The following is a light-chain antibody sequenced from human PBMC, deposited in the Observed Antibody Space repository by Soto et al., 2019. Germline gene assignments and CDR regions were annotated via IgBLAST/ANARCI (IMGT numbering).Light chain of an antibody. CDR1: INDVGTYNL. CDR3: CSYAGGGTYV. V-gene: IGLV2-23*02. J-gene: IGLJ1*01. Sequence: QSALTQPASVSGSPGQSITISCTGTINDVGTYNLVSWFQQHPGKAPKLMIYEVTERPSGVSNRFSGSKSGNAASLTISGLQAEDEADYHCCSYAGGGTYVFGTGTKVTVL. CDR2: EVT.